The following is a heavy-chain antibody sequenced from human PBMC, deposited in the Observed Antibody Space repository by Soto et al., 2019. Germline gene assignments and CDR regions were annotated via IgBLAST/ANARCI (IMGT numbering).Heavy chain of an antibody. CDR1: GGSISNYY. D-gene: IGHD6-13*01. CDR3: ARGVPAAGTDWFDP. Sequence: SETLSLTCTVSGGSISNYYWSWIRQSAEKRLEWIGRVSSTGSSYYNPSLKSRVTISVDTSKNQVSLNLTSVTAADTAVYYCARGVPAAGTDWFDPWGQGTLVTVS. CDR2: VSSTGSS. J-gene: IGHJ5*02. V-gene: IGHV4-4*07.